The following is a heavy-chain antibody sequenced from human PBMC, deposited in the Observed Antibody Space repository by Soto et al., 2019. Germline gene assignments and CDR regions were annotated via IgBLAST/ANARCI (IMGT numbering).Heavy chain of an antibody. CDR1: GYTFTSYY. CDR3: ARDRTGTTDGNWFAP. D-gene: IGHD1-7*01. Sequence: ASVKVSCKASGYTFTSYYMHLVRQAPVQGLEWMGIINPSGGSTSYAQKFQGRVTMTRDTSTSTVYMELSSPRSEDTAVYYCARDRTGTTDGNWFAPWGQGTLVTVSS. CDR2: INPSGGST. J-gene: IGHJ5*02. V-gene: IGHV1-46*03.